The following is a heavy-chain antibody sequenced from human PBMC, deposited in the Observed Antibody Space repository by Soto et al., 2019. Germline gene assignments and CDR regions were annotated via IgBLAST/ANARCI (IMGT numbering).Heavy chain of an antibody. CDR3: ARSTPGGSGLFFKRDNWFDP. Sequence: PSETLSLTCAVYGGSFIGYYCSLIRHAPVKGLEWMVEINHSGSTSYNPSLKSRVTISVDTSKNQFSLKLSSVTAADTAVYYCARSTPGGSGLFFKRDNWFDPWGQGSLVTVSS. J-gene: IGHJ5*02. CDR1: GGSFIGYY. V-gene: IGHV4-34*01. D-gene: IGHD3-10*01. CDR2: INHSGST.